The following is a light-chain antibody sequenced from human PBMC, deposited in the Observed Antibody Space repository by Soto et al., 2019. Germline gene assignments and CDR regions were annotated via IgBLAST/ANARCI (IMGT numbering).Light chain of an antibody. CDR2: EVT. CDR1: SSDIGGYNY. V-gene: IGLV2-14*01. Sequence: QSVLTQPASVSGSPGQTITISCTGTSSDIGGYNYVSWYQQHPGKAPKHIIYEVTNRPSGVSHRFSGSKSGNTAFLTTSGLQAEDETDYHCSSYRTSNTYVFGTGTKVTVL. J-gene: IGLJ1*01. CDR3: SSYRTSNTYV.